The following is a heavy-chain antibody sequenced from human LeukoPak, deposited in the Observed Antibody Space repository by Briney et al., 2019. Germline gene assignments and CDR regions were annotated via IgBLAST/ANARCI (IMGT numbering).Heavy chain of an antibody. D-gene: IGHD3-10*01. CDR2: IYYSGST. V-gene: IGHV4-61*01. CDR1: GGSVSSGSYY. J-gene: IGHJ3*02. CDR3: ASINGSFDAFDI. Sequence: SETLFLTCTVSGGSVSSGSYYWSWIRQPPGKGLEWIGYIYYSGSTNYNPSLKSRVTISVDTSKNQFSLKLSSVTAADTAVYYCASINGSFDAFDIWGQGTMVTVSS.